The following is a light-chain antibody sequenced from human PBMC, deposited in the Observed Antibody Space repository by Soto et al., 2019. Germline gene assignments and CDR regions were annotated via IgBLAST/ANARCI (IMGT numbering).Light chain of an antibody. V-gene: IGKV3-11*01. CDR3: QQRSNLLT. CDR1: QSVSSY. Sequence: EIVLTQSPANLSLSPGERATLSCRASQSVSSYLAWYQQKPGQAPRLLIYDASNRATGIPARFSGSGSGTDFTLTISSLEPEDFAVYYCQQRSNLLTFGGGTKV. CDR2: DAS. J-gene: IGKJ4*01.